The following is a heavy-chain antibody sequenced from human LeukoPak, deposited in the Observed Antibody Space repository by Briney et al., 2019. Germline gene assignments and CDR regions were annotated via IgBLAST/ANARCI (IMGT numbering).Heavy chain of an antibody. J-gene: IGHJ6*04. CDR3: ARVLSTSCQDV. D-gene: IGHD2-2*01. Sequence: GGSLRLSCAASGFAFSDYSMNWVRQAPGKGLEWVANIRGSRSGLGSGNYYAGSVKGRFTISRDNLKNSLYLQMDSLRADDTAVYYCARVLSTSCQDVWGKGTTVTVSS. CDR1: GFAFSDYS. V-gene: IGHV3-21*05. CDR2: IRGSRSGLGSGN.